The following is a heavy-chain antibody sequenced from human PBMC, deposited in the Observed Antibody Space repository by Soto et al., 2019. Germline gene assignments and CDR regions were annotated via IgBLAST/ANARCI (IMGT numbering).Heavy chain of an antibody. J-gene: IGHJ3*02. CDR2: ISGSGGST. V-gene: IGHV3-23*01. CDR1: GFTFSSYA. Sequence: GGSLRLSCAASGFTFSSYAMSWVRQAPGKGLEWVSAISGSGGSTYYADSVKGRFTISRDNSKNTLYLQMNSLRAEDTAVYYCAKSPMTTVTHIPYDAFDIWGQGTMVTVSS. CDR3: AKSPMTTVTHIPYDAFDI. D-gene: IGHD4-17*01.